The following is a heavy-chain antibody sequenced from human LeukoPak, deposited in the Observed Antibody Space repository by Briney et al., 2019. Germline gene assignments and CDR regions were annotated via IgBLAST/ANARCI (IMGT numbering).Heavy chain of an antibody. CDR1: GGTFSSYA. V-gene: IGHV1-69*01. J-gene: IGHJ6*02. CDR2: IIPIFGTA. CDR3: AGTWGSGEYYYYGMDV. D-gene: IGHD3-16*01. Sequence: GSSVKVSCKASGGTFSSYAISWVRQAPGQGLEWMGGIIPIFGTANYAQKFQGRVTITADESTSTAYMELSSLRSEDTAVYYCAGTWGSGEYYYYGMDVWGQGTTVTVS.